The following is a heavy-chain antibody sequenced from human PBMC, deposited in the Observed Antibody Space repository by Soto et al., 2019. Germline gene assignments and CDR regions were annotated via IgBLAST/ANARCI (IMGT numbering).Heavy chain of an antibody. CDR2: INGGNGDT. CDR1: GYTFTGYY. Sequence: ASVKVSCKASGYTFTGYYMHWVRQAPGQRLEWMGWINGGNGDTKYSQNFQGRVTITRETSASTAYMELTSLGSEDTAVYHCARGYCSSTSCQYYFDYWGQGTPVTVSS. D-gene: IGHD2-2*01. V-gene: IGHV1-3*01. CDR3: ARGYCSSTSCQYYFDY. J-gene: IGHJ4*02.